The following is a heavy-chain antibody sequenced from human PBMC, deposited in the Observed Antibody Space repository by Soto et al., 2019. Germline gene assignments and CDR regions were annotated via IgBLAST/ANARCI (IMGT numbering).Heavy chain of an antibody. CDR2: ISWNSGSI. D-gene: IGHD6-19*01. J-gene: IGHJ4*02. Sequence: EVQLVESGGGLVQPGRSLRLSCAASGFTFDDYAMHWVRQAPGKGLEWVSGISWNSGSIGYADSVKGRFTISRDNAKNSLYLQMNILRAEDTALYYCAKASGYSSGPLFDYWGQGTLVTVSS. CDR1: GFTFDDYA. CDR3: AKASGYSSGPLFDY. V-gene: IGHV3-9*01.